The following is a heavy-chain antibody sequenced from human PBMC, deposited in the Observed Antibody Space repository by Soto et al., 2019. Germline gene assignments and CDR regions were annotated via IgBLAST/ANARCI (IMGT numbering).Heavy chain of an antibody. D-gene: IGHD3-22*01. J-gene: IGHJ4*02. CDR2: INPSGGST. V-gene: IGHV1-46*01. CDR1: GYTFTSYY. Sequence: ASVKVSCKASGYTFTSYYMHWVRQAPGQGLEWMGIINPSGGSTGYAQKFQGRVTMTRDTSTSTVYMELSSLRSEDTAVYYCARVRDMDSSGYYDFDYWGQGTLVTVSS. CDR3: ARVRDMDSSGYYDFDY.